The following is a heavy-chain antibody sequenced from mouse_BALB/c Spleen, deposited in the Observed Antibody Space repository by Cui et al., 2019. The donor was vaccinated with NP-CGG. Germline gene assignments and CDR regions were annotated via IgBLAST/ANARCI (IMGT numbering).Heavy chain of an antibody. CDR3: ARYDYYGSSYFDY. V-gene: IGHV1-72*01. Sequence: QVQLQPHGDELVKTAASVKLSCKASGYTFTSYLMHKVKQRPGRGLEWIGRIDPNSGGTKYNGKFKSKATLTVDKPSSTAYMKLSSLTSEGSAVYYCARYDYYGSSYFDYWGQGTTLTVSS. D-gene: IGHD1-1*01. CDR2: IDPNSGGT. CDR1: GYTFTSYL. J-gene: IGHJ2*01.